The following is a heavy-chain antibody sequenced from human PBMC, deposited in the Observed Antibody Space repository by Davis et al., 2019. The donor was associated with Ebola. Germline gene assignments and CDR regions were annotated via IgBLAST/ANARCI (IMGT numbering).Heavy chain of an antibody. CDR2: INHSGST. D-gene: IGHD3-3*02. CDR1: GGSFSGYY. Sequence: SETLSLTCAVYGGSFSGYYWSWIRQPPGKGLEWIGEINHSGSTNYNPSLKSRVTISVDTSKNQFSLKLSSVTAADTGVYYCARGHFNPFWVYWGQGSLVTVSS. CDR3: ARGHFNPFWVY. V-gene: IGHV4-34*01. J-gene: IGHJ4*02.